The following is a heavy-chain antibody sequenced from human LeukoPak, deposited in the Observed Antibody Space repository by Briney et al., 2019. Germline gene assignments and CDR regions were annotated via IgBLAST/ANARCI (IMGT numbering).Heavy chain of an antibody. CDR3: ATQPYITMVRGVIIPSGFVV. CDR1: GGSISSYY. Sequence: SETLSLTCTVSGGSISSYYWSWIRQPAGKGLEWIGRIYTSGSTNYNPSLKSRVTMSVDTSKNQFSLKLSSVTAADTAVYYCATQPYITMVRGVIIPSGFVVWGQGTLVTVSS. V-gene: IGHV4-4*07. D-gene: IGHD3-10*01. CDR2: IYTSGST. J-gene: IGHJ4*02.